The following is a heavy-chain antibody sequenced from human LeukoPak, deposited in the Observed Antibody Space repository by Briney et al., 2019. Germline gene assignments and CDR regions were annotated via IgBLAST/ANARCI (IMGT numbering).Heavy chain of an antibody. CDR1: GFTFSSYW. D-gene: IGHD4/OR15-4a*01. CDR2: IKQDGSEK. V-gene: IGHV3-7*01. Sequence: GGSLRLSCAASGFTFSSYWMSWVRQAPGKGLEGVANIKQDGSEKSYVDSVKGRFTISRDNAKNSLYLQMNSLRAEDTAFYYCARDGADSGLYFDYWGQGTLVTVSS. CDR3: ARDGADSGLYFDY. J-gene: IGHJ4*02.